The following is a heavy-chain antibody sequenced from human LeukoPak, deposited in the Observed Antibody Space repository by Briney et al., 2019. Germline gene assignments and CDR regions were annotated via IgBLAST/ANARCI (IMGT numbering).Heavy chain of an antibody. J-gene: IGHJ4*02. V-gene: IGHV1-18*01. D-gene: IGHD3-10*01. CDR2: ISAYNGNT. CDR3: ARSKGYYGSGSYYNWSFDY. CDR1: GYTFTSYG. Sequence: ASVKVSCKASGYTFTSYGISWVRQAPGQGLEWMGWISAYNGNTNYAQKLQGRVTMTTDTSTSTAYMELRSLRSDDTAVYYCARSKGYYGSGSYYNWSFDYWGQGTLVTVSS.